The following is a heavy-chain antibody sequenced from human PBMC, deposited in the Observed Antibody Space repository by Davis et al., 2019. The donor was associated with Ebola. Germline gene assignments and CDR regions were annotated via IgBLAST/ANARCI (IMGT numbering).Heavy chain of an antibody. J-gene: IGHJ5*02. CDR2: IDPSDSYT. CDR3: AAVNPWVGSGWYWFDP. V-gene: IGHV5-10-1*01. D-gene: IGHD6-19*01. Sequence: GESLKISCKGSGYSFTSYWISWVRQMPGKGLEWMGRIDPSDSYTNYSPSFQGHVTISADKSISTAYLQWSSLKASDTAMYYCAAVNPWVGSGWYWFDPWGQGTLVTVSS. CDR1: GYSFTSYW.